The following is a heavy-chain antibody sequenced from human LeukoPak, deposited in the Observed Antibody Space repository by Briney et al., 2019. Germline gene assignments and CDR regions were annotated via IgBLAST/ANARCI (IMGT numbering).Heavy chain of an antibody. CDR1: GFTFDSYA. CDR2: ISEGGNNK. V-gene: IGHV3-30-3*01. D-gene: IGHD3-10*01. CDR3: GRGYWYLPDY. J-gene: IGHJ4*02. Sequence: TGGSLRLSCEASGFTFDSYAIHWVRQAPGKGLDWVAVISEGGNNKYHADSVKGRFTISRDNSKNTVYLQMNSLRTEDTAVYYCGRGYWYLPDYWGQGTLVTVSS.